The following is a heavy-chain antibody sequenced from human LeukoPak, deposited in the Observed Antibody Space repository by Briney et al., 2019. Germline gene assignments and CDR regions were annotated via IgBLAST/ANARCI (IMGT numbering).Heavy chain of an antibody. CDR2: INTSGGST. D-gene: IGHD2-21*02. Sequence: ASEKVSCKASGYIFTTCYMHWVRQAPGQGLEWMGVINTSGGSTTYSQRIQGRVTMTRDTSTSTAYRELSSLRSDDTAVYYCARGYCSGDCFTLFDYWGQGTLVTVSS. CDR1: GYIFTTCY. V-gene: IGHV1-46*01. CDR3: ARGYCSGDCFTLFDY. J-gene: IGHJ4*02.